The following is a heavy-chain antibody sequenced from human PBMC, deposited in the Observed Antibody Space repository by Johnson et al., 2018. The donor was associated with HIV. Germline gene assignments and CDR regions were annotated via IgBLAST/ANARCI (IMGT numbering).Heavy chain of an antibody. Sequence: MQLVESGGGLVQPGGSLRLSCAASGFTVSTSYMTWVRQAPGKGLAWVSSISCGGRTYYADSVKGRFSLSRDNSKNTVYLQMNSLRAEDTAVYYCARYRQGGGGDADAFDIWGQGTMVTVSS. CDR1: GFTVSTSY. V-gene: IGHV3-66*01. CDR3: ARYRQGGGGDADAFDI. D-gene: IGHD3-16*01. CDR2: ISCGGRT. J-gene: IGHJ3*02.